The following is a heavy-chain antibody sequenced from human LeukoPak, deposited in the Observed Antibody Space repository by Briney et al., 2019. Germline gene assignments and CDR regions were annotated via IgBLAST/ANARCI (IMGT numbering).Heavy chain of an antibody. Sequence: PSETLSLTCAVYGGSFSGYYWSWIRQPPGKGLEWIGEINHSGGTNYNPSLKSRVTISVDTSKNQFSLKLSSVTAADTAVYYCARRRVTIFSGGYNFDYWGQGTLVTVSS. CDR3: ARRRVTIFSGGYNFDY. CDR1: GGSFSGYY. J-gene: IGHJ4*02. CDR2: INHSGGT. V-gene: IGHV4-34*01. D-gene: IGHD3-9*01.